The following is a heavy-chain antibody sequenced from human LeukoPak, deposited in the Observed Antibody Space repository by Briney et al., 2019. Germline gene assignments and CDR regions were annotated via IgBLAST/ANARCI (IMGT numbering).Heavy chain of an antibody. D-gene: IGHD1-26*01. V-gene: IGHV3-30*18. CDR1: GFTFSSYG. Sequence: GGSLRLSCAASGFTFSSYGMHWVRQAPGKGLEWVAVISYDGSNKYYADSVKGRFTISRDNSKNTLYLQMNSLRAEDTAVYYCAKDREGSYFDYRGQGTLVTVSS. CDR3: AKDREGSYFDY. CDR2: ISYDGSNK. J-gene: IGHJ4*02.